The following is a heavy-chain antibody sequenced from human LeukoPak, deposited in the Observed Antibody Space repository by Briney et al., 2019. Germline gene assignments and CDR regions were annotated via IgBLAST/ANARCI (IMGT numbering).Heavy chain of an antibody. CDR1: GFTFSDYY. V-gene: IGHV3-23*01. CDR2: ITGSGGTT. J-gene: IGHJ4*02. Sequence: GGSLRLSCAASGFTFSDYYMSWIRQAPGKGLEWVSAITGSGGTTYYADSVKGRYTISRDNSKNTLYLQMNSLRAEDTAVYYCAKDLLIRNRGLDYFDYWGQGTLVTVSS. D-gene: IGHD1-14*01. CDR3: AKDLLIRNRGLDYFDY.